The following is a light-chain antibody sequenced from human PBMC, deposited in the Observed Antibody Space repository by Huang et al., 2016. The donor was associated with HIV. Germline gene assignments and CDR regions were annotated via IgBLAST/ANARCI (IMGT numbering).Light chain of an antibody. Sequence: DIVMTQSPDSLAVSLGERATIHCKSSQSVLYSSNNKNYLAWYQKKPGQPPKLLIYWASTRESGVPDRFSGSGSGTDFTLTISSLQAEDVAVYYCQQYYSTSLTFGGGTKVEIK. CDR1: QSVLYSSNNKNY. CDR2: WAS. CDR3: QQYYSTSLT. V-gene: IGKV4-1*01. J-gene: IGKJ4*01.